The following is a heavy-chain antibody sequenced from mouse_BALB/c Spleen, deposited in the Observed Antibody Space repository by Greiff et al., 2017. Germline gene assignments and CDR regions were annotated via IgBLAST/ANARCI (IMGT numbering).Heavy chain of an antibody. D-gene: IGHD1-1*01. CDR1: GFNIKDTY. CDR2: IDPANGNT. CDR3: ARDTTVGGFDY. Sequence: VQLKESGAELVKPGASVKLSCTASGFNIKDTYMHWVKQRPEQGLEWIGRIDPANGNTKYDPKFQGKATITADTSSNTAYLQLSSLTSEDTAVYYCARDTTVGGFDYWGQGTTLTVSS. J-gene: IGHJ2*01. V-gene: IGHV14-3*02.